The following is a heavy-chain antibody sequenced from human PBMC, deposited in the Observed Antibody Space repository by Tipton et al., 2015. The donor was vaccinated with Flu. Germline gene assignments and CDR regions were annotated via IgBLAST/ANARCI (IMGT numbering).Heavy chain of an antibody. D-gene: IGHD3-10*01. CDR2: IHRSGST. Sequence: TLSLTCAVSGDSIRNDYFWGWIRQPPGKGLEWIATIHRSGSTKYNPSLKSRVTISVDTSKNQFSLEMRSVTAADTAVYYCARSTYFYGSGSSDYWGQGTLVTVSS. J-gene: IGHJ4*02. V-gene: IGHV4-38-2*01. CDR1: GDSIRNDYF. CDR3: ARSTYFYGSGSSDY.